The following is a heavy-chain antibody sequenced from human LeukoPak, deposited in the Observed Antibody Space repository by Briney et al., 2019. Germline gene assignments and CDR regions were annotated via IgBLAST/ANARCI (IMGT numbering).Heavy chain of an antibody. J-gene: IGHJ4*02. V-gene: IGHV3-66*01. CDR3: ARVSLSSSWYAGYDY. CDR1: GFTVSSNY. Sequence: GGSLRLSCAASGFTVSSNYMSWVRQAPGKGLEWVSVIYSGGSACYADSVKGRFTISRDNSKNTLYLQMNSLSAEDTAVYYCARVSLSSSWYAGYDYWGQGTLVTVSS. D-gene: IGHD6-13*01. CDR2: IYSGGSA.